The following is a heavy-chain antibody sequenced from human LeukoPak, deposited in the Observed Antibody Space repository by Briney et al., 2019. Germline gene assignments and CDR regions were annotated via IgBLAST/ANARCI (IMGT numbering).Heavy chain of an antibody. Sequence: GASVKVSCKASEYTFTTYDINWVRQATGQGLEWMGWMNPKSGNTGYAQKFQGRVTMTRNTSISTAYMEPSSLRSEDTAVYYCARRNSAQRPPRTMDVWGQGTTVTVSS. CDR3: ARRNSAQRPPRTMDV. CDR2: MNPKSGNT. V-gene: IGHV1-8*01. D-gene: IGHD6-25*01. J-gene: IGHJ6*02. CDR1: EYTFTTYD.